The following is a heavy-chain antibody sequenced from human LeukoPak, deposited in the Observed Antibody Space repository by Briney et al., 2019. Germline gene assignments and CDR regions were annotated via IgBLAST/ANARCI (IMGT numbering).Heavy chain of an antibody. V-gene: IGHV3-48*04. J-gene: IGHJ4*02. D-gene: IGHD3-10*01. Sequence: GGSLRLSCAASGFTFSSYSMNWVRQAPGKGLEWVSYISSSSSAIYYAGSVKGRFTISRDNAKNSLYLQMNSLRAEDTAVYYCARDGTHLLLWFGEFDCWGQGTLVTVSS. CDR2: ISSSSSAI. CDR3: ARDGTHLLLWFGEFDC. CDR1: GFTFSSYS.